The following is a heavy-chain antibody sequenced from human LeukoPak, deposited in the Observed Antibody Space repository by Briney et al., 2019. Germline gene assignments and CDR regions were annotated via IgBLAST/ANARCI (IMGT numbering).Heavy chain of an antibody. V-gene: IGHV1-2*02. Sequence: ASVKVSCKASGYSFTSHYMHWVRQAPGQGLEWMGWINPNSGGTNYAQKFQGRVTMTRDTSISTAYMELSRLRSDDTAVYYCARDFEGWNEYYFDYWGQGTLVTVSS. CDR1: GYSFTSHY. D-gene: IGHD1-1*01. J-gene: IGHJ4*02. CDR3: ARDFEGWNEYYFDY. CDR2: INPNSGGT.